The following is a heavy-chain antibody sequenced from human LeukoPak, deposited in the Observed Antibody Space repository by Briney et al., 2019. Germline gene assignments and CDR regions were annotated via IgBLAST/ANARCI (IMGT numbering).Heavy chain of an antibody. CDR2: IKQDGSEG. Sequence: PGGSLRLSCAASGFTFSNHWMSWVRQAPGKGLEWVANIKQDGSEGYYVDSVKGRFTISRDNAESSLYLQMNNLRAEDTAVYYCARIYCTNGVCYAEKYFFDYWGQGTLVTVSS. V-gene: IGHV3-7*01. J-gene: IGHJ4*02. D-gene: IGHD2-8*01. CDR3: ARIYCTNGVCYAEKYFFDY. CDR1: GFTFSNHW.